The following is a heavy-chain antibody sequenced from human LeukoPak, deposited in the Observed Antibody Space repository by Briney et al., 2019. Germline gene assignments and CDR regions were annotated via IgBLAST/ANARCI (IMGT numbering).Heavy chain of an antibody. J-gene: IGHJ4*02. CDR3: ARTAGRGNFDY. V-gene: IGHV4-30-4*08. CDR1: GGSISSGDYY. D-gene: IGHD1-26*01. Sequence: SQTLSLTCTVSGGSISSGDYYWSWIRQPPGKGLEWIGYIYYSGSTYYNPSLKSRVTISVDTSKNQFSLKLSFVTAADTAVCYCARTAGRGNFDYWGQGTLVTVSS. CDR2: IYYSGST.